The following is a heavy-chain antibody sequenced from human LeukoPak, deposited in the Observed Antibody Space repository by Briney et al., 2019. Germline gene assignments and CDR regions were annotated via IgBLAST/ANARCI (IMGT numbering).Heavy chain of an antibody. Sequence: GASVKVSCKASGGTFSSYAISWVRQAPGQGLEWMGGIIPIFGTANYAQKFQGRVTITADESTSTAYMELSILRSEDTAVYYCAIGYCSSTSCYGGFDYWGQGTLVTVSS. J-gene: IGHJ4*02. CDR1: GGTFSSYA. CDR2: IIPIFGTA. D-gene: IGHD2-2*01. V-gene: IGHV1-69*01. CDR3: AIGYCSSTSCYGGFDY.